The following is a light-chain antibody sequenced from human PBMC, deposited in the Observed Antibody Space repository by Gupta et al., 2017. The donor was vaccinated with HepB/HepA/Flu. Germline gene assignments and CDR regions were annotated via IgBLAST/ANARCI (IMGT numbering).Light chain of an antibody. CDR1: QGISSY. V-gene: IGKV1-9*01. J-gene: IGKJ4*01. Sequence: DIQLTQSPSFLSASVGDRVTITCRASQGISSYLAWYQQKPGKAPKLLIYAASTLQSGVPARFSGSGSGTEFSLTISSLQPEDFATYYCQQHNSYLPLTFGGGTKVEIK. CDR2: AAS. CDR3: QQHNSYLPLT.